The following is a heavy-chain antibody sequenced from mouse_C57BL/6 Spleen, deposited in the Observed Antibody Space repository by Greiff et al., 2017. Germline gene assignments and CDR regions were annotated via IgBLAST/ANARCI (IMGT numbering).Heavy chain of an antibody. CDR3: ARHEGGLRDCFAY. D-gene: IGHD2-4*01. V-gene: IGHV2-6-1*01. Sequence: QVQLKESGPGLVAPSQSLSITCTVSGFSLTSSGVHWVRQPPGKGLEWLVVIWSAGSTTYNSALKSRLSISKDNSKSQVFLKMNSLQTDDTAMYYCARHEGGLRDCFAYWGQGTLGTVSA. CDR2: IWSAGST. CDR1: GFSLTSSG. J-gene: IGHJ3*01.